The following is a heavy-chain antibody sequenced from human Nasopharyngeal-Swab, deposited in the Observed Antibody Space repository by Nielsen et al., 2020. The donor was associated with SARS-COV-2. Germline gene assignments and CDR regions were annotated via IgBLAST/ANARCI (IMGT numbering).Heavy chain of an antibody. Sequence: WVRQAPGQGLEWMGGIIPIFGTATYAQKFQGRVTITADESTSTAYMELSSLRSEDTAVYYCARVEPQQWLARGNWFDPWGQGTLVTVSS. D-gene: IGHD6-19*01. CDR3: ARVEPQQWLARGNWFDP. CDR2: IIPIFGTA. J-gene: IGHJ5*02. V-gene: IGHV1-69*01.